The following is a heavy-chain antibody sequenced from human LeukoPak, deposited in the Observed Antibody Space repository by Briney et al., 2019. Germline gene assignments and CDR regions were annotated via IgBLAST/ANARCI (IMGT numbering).Heavy chain of an antibody. J-gene: IGHJ6*02. CDR1: GFTFSRYW. Sequence: PGGSLRLSCAASGFTFSRYWMHWVRQAPGKGLVWVSRINSDGSSTSYADPVKGRFTISRDNAKNTLYLQMNSLRAEDTAVYYCARESGRGDGMDVWGQRTTVTVSS. CDR2: INSDGSST. V-gene: IGHV3-74*01. CDR3: ARESGRGDGMDV.